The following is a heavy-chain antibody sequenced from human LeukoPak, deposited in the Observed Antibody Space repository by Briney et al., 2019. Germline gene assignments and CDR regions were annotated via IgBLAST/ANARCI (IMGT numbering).Heavy chain of an antibody. J-gene: IGHJ6*03. CDR2: ITTSDSTT. Sequence: GGSLRLSCAASGFTFSSYEMNWVRQAPGKGLEWLSYITTSDSTTHYADSVKGRFTISRDDAQNSLYLQMNSLRVEVTAVYYCARDGTPNYRSGWVYMDVWGKGTTVTISS. CDR3: ARDGTPNYRSGWVYMDV. V-gene: IGHV3-48*03. D-gene: IGHD6-25*01. CDR1: GFTFSSYE.